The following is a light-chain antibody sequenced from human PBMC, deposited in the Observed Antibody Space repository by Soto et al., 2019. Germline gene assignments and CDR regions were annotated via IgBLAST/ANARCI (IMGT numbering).Light chain of an antibody. CDR1: SSDVGGYNY. J-gene: IGLJ3*02. CDR2: EVS. V-gene: IGLV2-14*01. Sequence: QSVLTQPASVSGSPGQSITISCTGTSSDVGGYNYVSWYQQHPGKAPKLMIYEVSNRPSGVSNRFSGYKSGNTASLTISGLQAEDEADYYCSSYTSSSTLVCGGGTKLTVL. CDR3: SSYTSSSTLV.